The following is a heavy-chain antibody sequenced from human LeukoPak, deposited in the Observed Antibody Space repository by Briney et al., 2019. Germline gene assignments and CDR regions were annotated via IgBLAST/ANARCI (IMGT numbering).Heavy chain of an antibody. D-gene: IGHD3-10*01. CDR3: ARPHQRYGSGTYWV. Sequence: SETLSLTCAVYGGSFSGYYWSWIRQPPGKGLEWIGEINHSGSTNYNPSLKSRVNISVDTSKNQFSLRLSSVTAADTAVYYCARPHQRYGSGTYWVWGQGTLVTVSS. V-gene: IGHV4-34*01. CDR1: GGSFSGYY. J-gene: IGHJ4*02. CDR2: INHSGST.